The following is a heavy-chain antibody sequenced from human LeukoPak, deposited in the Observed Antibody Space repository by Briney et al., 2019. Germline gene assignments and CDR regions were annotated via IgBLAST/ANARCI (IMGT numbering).Heavy chain of an antibody. V-gene: IGHV3-21*01. CDR1: GFAFSTHT. D-gene: IGHD2-15*01. J-gene: IGHJ4*02. CDR3: ARVVSGQVAADLDF. CDR2: ISSSSSSI. Sequence: GGSLRLSCAASGFAFSTHTMSWVRQAPGKGLEWVSSISSSSSSIYYAESVRGRFSISRDNAKNSLYLQMNSLRAEDTALYYCARVVSGQVAADLDFWGQGTLVTVSS.